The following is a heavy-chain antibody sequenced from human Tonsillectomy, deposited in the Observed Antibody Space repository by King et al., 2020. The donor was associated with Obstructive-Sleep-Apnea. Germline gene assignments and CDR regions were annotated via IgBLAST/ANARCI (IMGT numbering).Heavy chain of an antibody. CDR2: IKSKTDGGTT. Sequence: VQLVESGGGLVKPGGSLRLSCAASGFTFSNAWMSWVRQAPGKGLEWVGRIKSKTDGGTTDYAAPVKGRFTISRDDSKNTLYLQMNSLKTEDTAVYYCTRYYYGSGNVYYFDYWGKGTLVTVSS. V-gene: IGHV3-15*01. J-gene: IGHJ4*02. D-gene: IGHD3-10*01. CDR1: GFTFSNAW. CDR3: TRYYYGSGNVYYFDY.